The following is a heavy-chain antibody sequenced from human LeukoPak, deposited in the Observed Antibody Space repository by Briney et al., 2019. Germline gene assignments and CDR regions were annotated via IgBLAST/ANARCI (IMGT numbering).Heavy chain of an antibody. V-gene: IGHV4-59*01. CDR1: GGSISSYY. CDR3: ARSVADAFDI. D-gene: IGHD6-19*01. CDR2: IYYSGST. Sequence: SETLSLTCTVSGGSISSYYWSWIRQPPGKGLEWIGYIYYSGSTNYNPSLKSRVTISVDTSKNQFSLKLSSVTAADTAVYYCARSVADAFDIWGQGTMVTVSS. J-gene: IGHJ3*02.